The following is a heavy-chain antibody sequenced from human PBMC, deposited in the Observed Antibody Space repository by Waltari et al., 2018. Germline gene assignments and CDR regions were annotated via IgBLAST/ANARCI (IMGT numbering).Heavy chain of an antibody. J-gene: IGHJ6*03. CDR1: GLGFGRFG. CDR2: IWFDGSKI. V-gene: IGHV3-33*08. Sequence: QVQLVVSGEGGVPPGKSMRLSSAGGGLGFGRFGIHWVRQAPGKGLEWVAIIWFDGSKIYYADSVKGRFTISRDNSRNTVYLQMNSLRPEDSGVYYCARCPDEYNYYYMEVWGRGTTVSVSS. CDR3: ARCPDEYNYYYMEV.